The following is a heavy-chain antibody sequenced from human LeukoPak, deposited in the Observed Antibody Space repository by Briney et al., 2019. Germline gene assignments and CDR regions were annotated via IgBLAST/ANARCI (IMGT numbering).Heavy chain of an antibody. Sequence: GGSLRLSCAASGFTFSNHWMIWVRQAPGKGLEWVANIKQDGREKYYADSVKGRFTISRDNAKNSLYLQMNSLRAEDTAVYYCARALSYYYDSSGYWGYWGQGTLVTVSS. D-gene: IGHD3-22*01. V-gene: IGHV3-7*03. J-gene: IGHJ4*02. CDR3: ARALSYYYDSSGYWGY. CDR2: IKQDGREK. CDR1: GFTFSNHW.